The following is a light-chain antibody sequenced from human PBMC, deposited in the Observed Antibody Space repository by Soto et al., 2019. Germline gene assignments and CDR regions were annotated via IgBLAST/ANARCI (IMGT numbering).Light chain of an antibody. CDR2: AAS. Sequence: AIRMTQSPSSFSASTGDRVTITCRASQGISSYLAWYQQKPGKAPKLLIYAASTLQSGVPSRFSGRGSGTDFTLTISCLQSEEFATYYCQQYYSYPPSFGQGTKLEIK. CDR1: QGISSY. V-gene: IGKV1-8*01. CDR3: QQYYSYPPS. J-gene: IGKJ2*01.